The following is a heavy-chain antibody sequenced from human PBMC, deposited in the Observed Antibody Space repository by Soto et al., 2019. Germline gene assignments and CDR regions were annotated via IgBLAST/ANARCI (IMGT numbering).Heavy chain of an antibody. D-gene: IGHD5-18*01. CDR1: GFSLTTRGVG. CDR3: AHRTRAYSYRFDY. V-gene: IGHV2-5*02. Sequence: QITLKESGPTLVKPPQPLTLTCTFSGFSLTTRGVGVGWIRRSPGKALEWLALIYWDDDEGYSPSLKSRLTIIKDTSKNQVVLTLTNMDPVDTATYYCAHRTRAYSYRFDYWGQGTRVTASS. CDR2: IYWDDDE. J-gene: IGHJ4*02.